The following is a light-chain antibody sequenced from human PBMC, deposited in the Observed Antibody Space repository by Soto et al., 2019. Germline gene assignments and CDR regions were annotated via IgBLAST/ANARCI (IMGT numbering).Light chain of an antibody. CDR2: KAS. V-gene: IGKV1-5*03. CDR3: QHYNSYSEA. Sequence: DVQMTQPASTLSGSVGDRVTITCRASQTISSWLAWYQQKPGKAPKLLIYKASTLKSGVPSRFSGSGSGIEFTLTISSLQPDDFATYYCQHYNSYSEAFGQGTMADI. CDR1: QTISSW. J-gene: IGKJ1*01.